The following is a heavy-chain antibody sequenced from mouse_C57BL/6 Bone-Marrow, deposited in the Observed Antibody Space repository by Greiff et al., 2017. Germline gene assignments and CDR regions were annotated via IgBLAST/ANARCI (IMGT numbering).Heavy chain of an antibody. CDR2: IDPENGDT. V-gene: IGHV14-4*01. J-gene: IGHJ2*01. Sequence: VQLMESGAELVRPGASVKLSCTASGFNIKDDYMHWVKQRPEQGLEWIGWIDPENGDTEYASKFQGKATITADTSSNTAYLQISSLTSEDAAVYYCTFEGSYVRVYGGQGTTLTVSS. CDR1: GFNIKDDY. D-gene: IGHD1-1*02. CDR3: TFEGSYVRVY.